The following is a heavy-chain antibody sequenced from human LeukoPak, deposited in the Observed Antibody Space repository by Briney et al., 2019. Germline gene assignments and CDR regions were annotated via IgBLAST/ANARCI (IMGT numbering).Heavy chain of an antibody. CDR2: ISSSGSTK. V-gene: IGHV3-48*01. Sequence: GGSLRLSCAASRFAFSSYNMNWVRQAPGKGLEWISYISSSGSTKYYADSVKGRFTISRDNAQNSLYLQVNSLRAEDTAVYYCAMYYDSSGKNYWGQGTLVSVSS. CDR1: RFAFSSYN. J-gene: IGHJ4*02. D-gene: IGHD3-22*01. CDR3: AMYYDSSGKNY.